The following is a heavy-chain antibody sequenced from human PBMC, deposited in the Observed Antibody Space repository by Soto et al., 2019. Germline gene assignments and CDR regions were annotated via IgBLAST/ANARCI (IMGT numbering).Heavy chain of an antibody. V-gene: IGHV3-66*01. CDR3: ARGGYCSGGSCYEFDY. J-gene: IGHJ4*02. D-gene: IGHD2-15*01. Sequence: EVQLVESGGGLVQPGGSLRLSCAASGFTVSSNYMSWVRQAPGKGLEWVSVIYSGGSTYYADSVKGRFTISRDNSKNTLDLQMNSLRAEDTAVYYCARGGYCSGGSCYEFDYLGQGTLVTVSS. CDR2: IYSGGST. CDR1: GFTVSSNY.